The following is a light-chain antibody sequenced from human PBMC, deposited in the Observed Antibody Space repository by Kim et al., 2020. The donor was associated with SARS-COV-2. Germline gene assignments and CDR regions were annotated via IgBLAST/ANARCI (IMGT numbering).Light chain of an antibody. CDR1: QSVSSNY. V-gene: IGKV3-20*01. CDR2: GAS. Sequence: EIVLTQSPGTLSLSPGERATLSCRASQSVSSNYLAWYQQKPGQAPRLLIYGASSRATGIPDRFSGSGSGTDFTLTITRLEPEDFAVYYCKQYSSSRATSGQGTKVDIK. J-gene: IGKJ1*01. CDR3: KQYSSSRAT.